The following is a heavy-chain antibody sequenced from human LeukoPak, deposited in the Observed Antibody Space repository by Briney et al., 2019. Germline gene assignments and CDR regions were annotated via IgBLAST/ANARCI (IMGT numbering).Heavy chain of an antibody. CDR1: GGSISSYY. Sequence: PSETLSLICTVSGGSISSYYWSWLRQPAGKGLEWIGRIYTSGSTHYNPSLKSRVTMSADTSNNQFSLKLSSATAADTAVYYCARGGGSYYSGSWGQGTLVTVSS. CDR3: ARGGGSYYSGS. V-gene: IGHV4-4*07. J-gene: IGHJ4*02. CDR2: IYTSGST. D-gene: IGHD1-26*01.